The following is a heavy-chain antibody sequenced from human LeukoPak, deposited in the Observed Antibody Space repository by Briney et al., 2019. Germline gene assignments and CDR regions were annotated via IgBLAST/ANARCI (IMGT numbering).Heavy chain of an antibody. J-gene: IGHJ4*02. CDR1: GFTFDDYA. D-gene: IGHD3-10*01. V-gene: IGHV3-9*01. CDR3: AKAPSQSRDGVFFYF. CDR2: ISWNSGSI. Sequence: GGSLRLSCAASGFTFDDYAMHWVRQAPGKGLEWVSGISWNSGSIGYADSVKGRFTISRDNAKHSLYLEMKSLRAEDTALYHLAKAPSQSRDGVFFYFWGQGTLVTVSS.